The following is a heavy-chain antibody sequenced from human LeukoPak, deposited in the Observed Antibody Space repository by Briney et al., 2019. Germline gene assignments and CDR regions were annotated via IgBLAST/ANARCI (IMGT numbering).Heavy chain of an antibody. J-gene: IGHJ4*02. CDR3: ATAERLLEWLLDS. CDR2: ISSTGSYI. D-gene: IGHD3-3*01. CDR1: GLTFSRHT. V-gene: IGHV3-21*01. Sequence: GGSLRLSCAASGLTFSRHTMNWVRQAPGKGLEWVSSISSTGSYIYYAESLKGRFTVSRDNAKNYVYLQMNSLRVDDTAVYYCATAERLLEWLLDSWGQGTLVTVSS.